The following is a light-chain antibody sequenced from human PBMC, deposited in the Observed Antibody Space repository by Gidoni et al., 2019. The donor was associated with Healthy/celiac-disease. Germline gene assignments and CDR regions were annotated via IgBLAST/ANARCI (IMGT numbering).Light chain of an antibody. CDR1: QSVSSSY. J-gene: IGKJ2*01. Sequence: EIVLTQSPGTLSLSPGERATLYCRASQSVSSSYLAWYQQNPGQAPRLLIYGASSRATGIPDRFSGSGSGTDFTLTISRLEPEDFAVYYCQQYGSSPPYTFGQGTKLEIK. CDR2: GAS. CDR3: QQYGSSPPYT. V-gene: IGKV3-20*01.